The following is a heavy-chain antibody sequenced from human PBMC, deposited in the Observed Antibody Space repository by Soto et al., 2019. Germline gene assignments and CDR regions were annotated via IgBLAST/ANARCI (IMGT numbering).Heavy chain of an antibody. CDR2: ISGSGGST. CDR3: AKVDAEMITGFGIAMDV. J-gene: IGHJ6*02. CDR1: GFTFRTYA. D-gene: IGHD3-16*01. Sequence: LRLSCADSGFTFRTYAMSWVRLAPGKGLEWVSGISGSGGSTFFADSVKGRFTISRDNSKNTVYLQMNSLRADDTAVYYCAKVDAEMITGFGIAMDVRGQGTTVTVPS. V-gene: IGHV3-23*01.